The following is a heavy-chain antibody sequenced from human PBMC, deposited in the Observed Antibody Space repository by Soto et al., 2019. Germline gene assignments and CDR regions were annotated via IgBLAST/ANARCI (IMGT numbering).Heavy chain of an antibody. CDR1: GYTFTGYY. CDR3: ARGATVTNQHDAFDI. J-gene: IGHJ3*02. Sequence: ASVKVSCKASGYTFTGYYMHWVRQAPGQRLEWMGWINPNSGGTNYTQKFQGWVTMTRDTSISTAYMELSRLRSDDTAVYYCARGATVTNQHDAFDIWGQGTMVTVSS. V-gene: IGHV1-2*04. D-gene: IGHD4-17*01. CDR2: INPNSGGT.